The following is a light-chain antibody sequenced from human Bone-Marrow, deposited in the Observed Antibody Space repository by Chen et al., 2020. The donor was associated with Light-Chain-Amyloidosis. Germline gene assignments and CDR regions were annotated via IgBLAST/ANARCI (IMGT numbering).Light chain of an antibody. Sequence: QIPRSPSTVSSSVGDRATITCRADQSVTKWLAWYQQKPGKAPKLLIYEASNLESGVPSRFSGSGSGTEFTLTISSLQPDDFATYYCQQYDTYPRTFGQGTKVEVK. V-gene: IGKV1-5*03. CDR1: QSVTKW. CDR3: QQYDTYPRT. J-gene: IGKJ1*01. CDR2: EAS.